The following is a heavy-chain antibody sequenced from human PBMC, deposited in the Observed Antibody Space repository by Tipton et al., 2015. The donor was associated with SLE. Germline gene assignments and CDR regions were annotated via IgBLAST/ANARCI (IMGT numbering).Heavy chain of an antibody. CDR2: IHNDGNT. CDR3: ARQGLPGAFDI. D-gene: IGHD2-15*01. Sequence: LRLSCAASGFSFSSYEMNWVRQHPGKGLEWIGYIHNDGNTYYNPSLKSQLTISLDTSKSQFSLSLNSVTAADTAVYYCARQGLPGAFDIWGQGTLVTVSS. CDR1: GFSFSSYE. V-gene: IGHV4-31*02. J-gene: IGHJ3*02.